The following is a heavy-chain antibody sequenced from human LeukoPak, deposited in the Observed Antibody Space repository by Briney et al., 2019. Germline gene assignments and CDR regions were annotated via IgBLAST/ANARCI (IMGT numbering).Heavy chain of an antibody. V-gene: IGHV3-7*01. Sequence: SGGSLRLSCAGSGFTFSSHWMNWVRQAPGKGLEWVASIKEDGSEKLYVDSVSGRFTISRDNAKNSLHLQMSSLRAEDTAVYYCARRGITISGVLVYHYSGLDVWGQGTTVTVSS. D-gene: IGHD3-3*01. J-gene: IGHJ6*02. CDR2: IKEDGSEK. CDR1: GFTFSSHW. CDR3: ARRGITISGVLVYHYSGLDV.